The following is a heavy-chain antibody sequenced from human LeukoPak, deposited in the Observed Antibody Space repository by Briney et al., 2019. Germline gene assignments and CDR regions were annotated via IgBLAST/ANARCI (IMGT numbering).Heavy chain of an antibody. CDR2: ISYDGSNK. D-gene: IGHD2-15*01. J-gene: IGHJ5*02. Sequence: GGSLRLSCAASGFTVSSQAMHWVRQAPGKGLEWVAVISYDGSNKFHSDSVEGRFTISRDTSENSVHLQMNSLRPEDTALYYCARDTLLRYCSAGSCYRGFDPWGQGTLVTVSS. CDR1: GFTVSSQA. V-gene: IGHV3-30*04. CDR3: ARDTLLRYCSAGSCYRGFDP.